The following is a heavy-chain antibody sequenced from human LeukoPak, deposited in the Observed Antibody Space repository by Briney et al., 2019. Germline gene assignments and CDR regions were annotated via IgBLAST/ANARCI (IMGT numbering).Heavy chain of an antibody. J-gene: IGHJ3*02. V-gene: IGHV4-39*07. Sequence: SETLSLTCTVSGGSISSSSYYWGWMRQPPGKELEWIGSIYYSGSTYYNPSLKSRVTISVDTSKNQFSLKLTSVTAADTAVYYCAREGTESQTVAFDIWGQGTMVTVSS. D-gene: IGHD1-1*01. CDR1: GGSISSSSYY. CDR3: AREGTESQTVAFDI. CDR2: IYYSGST.